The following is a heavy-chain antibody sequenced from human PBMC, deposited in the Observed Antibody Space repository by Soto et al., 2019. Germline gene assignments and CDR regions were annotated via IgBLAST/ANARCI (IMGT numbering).Heavy chain of an antibody. CDR1: GFTFRTYA. J-gene: IGHJ4*02. D-gene: IGHD2-15*01. CDR2: ISGIGDTT. CDR3: AKRGYWIADTCSSGISFDY. V-gene: IGHV3-23*01. Sequence: EVQLLESGGGLVQPGGSLRLSCAASGFTFRTYAMSWVRQTPGKGLEWVSTISGIGDTTYYAHSVQGRFTISRDNAKNKMYLQRNSLRVEATDVYYCAKRGYWIADTCSSGISFDYWGQGTLVTVSS.